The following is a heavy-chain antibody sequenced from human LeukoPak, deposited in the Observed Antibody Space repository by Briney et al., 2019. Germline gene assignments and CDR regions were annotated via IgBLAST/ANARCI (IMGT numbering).Heavy chain of an antibody. D-gene: IGHD3-10*01. J-gene: IGHJ4*02. CDR1: GFTFSSYG. Sequence: GRSLRLSCAASGFTFSSYGMHWVRQAPGKGLEWVAVISYDGSNKYYADSVKGRFTISRDKSKNTLYLQMNSLRAEDTAVYYCARDSLWFGESTFDYWGQGTLVIVSS. CDR2: ISYDGSNK. V-gene: IGHV3-30*19. CDR3: ARDSLWFGESTFDY.